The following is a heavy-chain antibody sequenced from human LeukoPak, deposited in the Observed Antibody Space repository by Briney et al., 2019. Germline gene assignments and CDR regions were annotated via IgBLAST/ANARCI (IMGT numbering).Heavy chain of an antibody. CDR1: GGSISNHY. D-gene: IGHD2-15*01. Sequence: SETLSLTCTVSGGSISNHYWSWIRQPPGKGLEWIGSIYSSGSTYYNPSLQSRVTISVDTSTNQFSLRLSSVTAADTAVYYCASRGCSGGSCRLPLIGPFDYWGQGTLVTVSS. CDR3: ASRGCSGGSCRLPLIGPFDY. J-gene: IGHJ4*02. V-gene: IGHV4-59*05. CDR2: IYSSGST.